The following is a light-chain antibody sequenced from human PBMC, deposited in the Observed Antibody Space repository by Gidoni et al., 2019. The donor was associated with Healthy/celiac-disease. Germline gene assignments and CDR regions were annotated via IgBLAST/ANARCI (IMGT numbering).Light chain of an antibody. CDR3: QQYGSSPLYT. CDR1: QSVSSSY. Sequence: DIVLTQPPATLSLSPGERATLSCRASQSVSSSYLAWYQQKPGQAPRLLIYGASSRATGIPDRFSGSGSGTDFTLTISRLEPEDFAVYYCQQYGSSPLYTFGQGTKLEIK. CDR2: GAS. V-gene: IGKV3-20*01. J-gene: IGKJ2*01.